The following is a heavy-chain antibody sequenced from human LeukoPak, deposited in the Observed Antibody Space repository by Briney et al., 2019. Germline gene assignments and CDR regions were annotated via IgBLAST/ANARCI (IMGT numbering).Heavy chain of an antibody. CDR2: INPNSGGT. CDR3: ARGRSSTSCYTGICSKTENWFDP. D-gene: IGHD2-2*02. V-gene: IGHV1-2*02. Sequence: ASVKVSCKASGYTFTGYYMHWVRQAPGQGLEWMGWINPNSGGTNYAQKFQGRVTMTRDMSISTAYMELSRLRSDDTAVYYCARGRSSTSCYTGICSKTENWFDPWGQGTLVTVSS. CDR1: GYTFTGYY. J-gene: IGHJ5*02.